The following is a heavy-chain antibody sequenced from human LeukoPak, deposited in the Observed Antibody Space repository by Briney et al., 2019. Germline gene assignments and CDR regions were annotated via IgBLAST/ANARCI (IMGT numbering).Heavy chain of an antibody. D-gene: IGHD6-19*01. CDR1: GYTFTSYY. J-gene: IGHJ4*02. CDR3: ARVPSSGWYQAYYFDY. Sequence: ASVKVSCKASGYTFTSYYMHWVRQAPGQGLEWMGIINPSGGSTSYVQKFQGRVTMTRDMSTSTVYMELSSLRSEDTAVYYCARVPSSGWYQAYYFDYWGQGTLVTVSS. V-gene: IGHV1-46*01. CDR2: INPSGGST.